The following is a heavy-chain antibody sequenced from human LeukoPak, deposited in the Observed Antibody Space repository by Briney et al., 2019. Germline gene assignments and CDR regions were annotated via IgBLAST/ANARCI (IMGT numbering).Heavy chain of an antibody. D-gene: IGHD2-8*02. V-gene: IGHV3-33*01. CDR2: ISYDGSNK. CDR3: ARFCDYRDNTGGRIDC. J-gene: IGHJ4*02. Sequence: PGGSLRLSCAASGFTLYIYGMHGVRHAPGKGLEWVAVISYDGSNKYYADSVKGRFTISRDNSKNMLYLQMNSLRAEDTAVYYCARFCDYRDNTGGRIDCWGQGILVTVSS. CDR1: GFTLYIYG.